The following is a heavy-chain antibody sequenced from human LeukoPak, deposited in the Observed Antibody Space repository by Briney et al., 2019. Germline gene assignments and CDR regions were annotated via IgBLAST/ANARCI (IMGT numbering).Heavy chain of an antibody. CDR2: IKSKTDGGTT. V-gene: IGHV3-15*01. CDR3: TTGVTNRRITMVRGVIRYFDY. J-gene: IGHJ4*02. Sequence: GGSLRLSCAASGFTFSNAWMSWVRQAPGKGLEWVGRIKSKTDGGTTDYAAPVKGRFTISRDDSKNTLYLQMNSLKTEDTAVYYCTTGVTNRRITMVRGVIRYFDYWGQGTLVTVSS. CDR1: GFTFSNAW. D-gene: IGHD3-10*01.